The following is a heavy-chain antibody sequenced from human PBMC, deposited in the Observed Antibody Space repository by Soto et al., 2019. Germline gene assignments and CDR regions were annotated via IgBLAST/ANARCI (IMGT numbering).Heavy chain of an antibody. CDR1: GFTFSSYA. J-gene: IGHJ4*02. CDR2: ISYDGSNK. V-gene: IGHV3-30-3*01. Sequence: QVQLVESGGGVVQPGRSLRLSCAASGFTFSSYAMHWVRQAPGKGLEWVAVISYDGSNKYYADSVKGRFTNSRDNSKTTLYRQMSSLRAEDTAVYYGPRARLSPRWVDYWGQGTQVTVSS. CDR3: PRARLSPRWVDY. D-gene: IGHD1-26*01.